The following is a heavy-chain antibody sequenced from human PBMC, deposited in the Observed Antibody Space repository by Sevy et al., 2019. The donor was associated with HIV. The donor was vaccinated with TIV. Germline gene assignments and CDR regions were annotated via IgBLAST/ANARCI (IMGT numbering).Heavy chain of an antibody. V-gene: IGHV5-51*01. CDR1: GYKFSDYW. CDR2: IYPGDSDT. D-gene: IGHD3-10*01. CDR3: ARHGWQMGSQFTWFDP. Sequence: GESLKISCKASGYKFSDYWIGWVRQMPGKGLGWGGIIYPGDSDTKYSPSFQGHVTFSVDKSINTAYLHFSRLRATDTATYFCARHGWQMGSQFTWFDPWGLGTPVTVSS. J-gene: IGHJ5*02.